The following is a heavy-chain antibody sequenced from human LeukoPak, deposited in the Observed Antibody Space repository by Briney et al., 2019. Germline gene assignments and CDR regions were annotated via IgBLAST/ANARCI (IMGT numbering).Heavy chain of an antibody. V-gene: IGHV1-24*01. CDR1: GYTLTELS. J-gene: IGHJ5*02. D-gene: IGHD3-22*01. Sequence: ASVKVSCKVSGYTLTELSMHWVRQAPGKGLEWMGGFDPEDGETIHAQKFQGRVTMTEDTSTDTAYMELSSLRSEDTAVYYCATGIPTYYYDSSGYPWGQGTLVTVSS. CDR3: ATGIPTYYYDSSGYP. CDR2: FDPEDGET.